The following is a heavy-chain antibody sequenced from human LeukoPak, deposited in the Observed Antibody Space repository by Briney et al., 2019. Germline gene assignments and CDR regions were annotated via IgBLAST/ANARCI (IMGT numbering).Heavy chain of an antibody. D-gene: IGHD3-22*01. CDR2: INHSGST. CDR3: ATTMMDAFDI. Sequence: PSETLSLTCAVYGGSLSGYYWSWIRQPPGKGLEWIGEINHSGSTNYNPSLKSRVTISVDTSKNQFSLKLNSVTAADTAVYYCATTMMDAFDIWGQGTMVTVSS. V-gene: IGHV4-34*01. CDR1: GGSLSGYY. J-gene: IGHJ3*02.